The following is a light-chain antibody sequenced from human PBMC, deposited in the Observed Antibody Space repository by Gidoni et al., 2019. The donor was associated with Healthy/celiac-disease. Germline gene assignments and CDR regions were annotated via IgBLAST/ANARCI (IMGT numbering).Light chain of an antibody. Sequence: SSELTQDPAVSVALGQTVRITCQGDSLRSYYASWYQQKPGQAPVLVIYGKNNRPSGIPDRFSGSSSGNTASLTITGAQAEDEADYYCNSLDSSGNHHRVFGGGTKLTVL. J-gene: IGLJ2*01. CDR2: GKN. V-gene: IGLV3-19*01. CDR3: NSLDSSGNHHRV. CDR1: SLRSYY.